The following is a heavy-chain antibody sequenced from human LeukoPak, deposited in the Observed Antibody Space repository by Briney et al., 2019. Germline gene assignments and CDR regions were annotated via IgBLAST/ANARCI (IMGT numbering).Heavy chain of an antibody. J-gene: IGHJ3*02. CDR1: GGSISSYY. D-gene: IGHD2-2*01. Sequence: SETLSLTCTVSGGSISSYYWSWIRQPPGKGLEWIGYIYYSGSTNYNPSLKSRVTISVDTSKNQFSLKLSSVTAADTAVYYCARDVPAGSDAFDIRGQGTMVTVPS. V-gene: IGHV4-59*01. CDR2: IYYSGST. CDR3: ARDVPAGSDAFDI.